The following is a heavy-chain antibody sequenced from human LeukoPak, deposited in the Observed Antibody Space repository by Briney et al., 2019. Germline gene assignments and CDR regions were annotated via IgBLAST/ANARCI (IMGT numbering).Heavy chain of an antibody. CDR2: TSNSGSTK. D-gene: IGHD5-12*01. CDR1: GFTFSDYY. V-gene: IGHV3-11*01. CDR3: ARGFRVATIDWFDP. Sequence: GGSLRLSCTASGFTFSDYYMNWIRQAPGKGLEWVSYTSNSGSTKSYADSVEGRFTISRDNAKNSLYLQMNSLRAEDTAVYYCARGFRVATIDWFDPWGQGTLVTVSS. J-gene: IGHJ5*02.